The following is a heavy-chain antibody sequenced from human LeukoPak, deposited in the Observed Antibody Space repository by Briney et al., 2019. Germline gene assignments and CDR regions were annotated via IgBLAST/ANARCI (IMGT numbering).Heavy chain of an antibody. Sequence: GGSLRLSCAASGFTFSSYAMSWVRQAPGKGLEWVSAISGSGGSTYYADSVKGRFTISRDNSKNTLYLQMNSLRAEDTAVYFCARIRPGLVKPYYFDYWGQGTLLTVSS. J-gene: IGHJ4*02. CDR2: ISGSGGST. V-gene: IGHV3-23*01. CDR1: GFTFSSYA. D-gene: IGHD3/OR15-3a*01. CDR3: ARIRPGLVKPYYFDY.